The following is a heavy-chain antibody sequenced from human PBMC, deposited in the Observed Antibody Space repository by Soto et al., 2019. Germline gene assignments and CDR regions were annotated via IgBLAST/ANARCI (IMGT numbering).Heavy chain of an antibody. J-gene: IGHJ6*01. CDR2: INHSGST. D-gene: IGHD3-3*01. V-gene: IGHV4-34*01. CDR1: VGSFSGYY. Sequence: SETLCVTCAFYVGSFSGYYWSWIRQPPGKGLEWIGEINHSGSTNYNPSLKSRVTISVDTSKNQFSLKLSSVTAADTAVYYCARLGILRYYSYYYGMDVWGQGTTVTVSS. CDR3: ARLGILRYYSYYYGMDV.